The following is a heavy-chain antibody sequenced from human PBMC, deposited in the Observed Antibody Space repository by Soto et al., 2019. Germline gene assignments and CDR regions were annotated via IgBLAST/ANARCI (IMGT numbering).Heavy chain of an antibody. CDR3: AKGSGYGPNYYLDY. CDR1: GFTFSSYA. CDR2: INGNGVNT. V-gene: IGHV3-23*01. D-gene: IGHD3-3*01. Sequence: VGSLRLSCAASGFTFSSYAMSWVRQAPGRGLEWVSGINGNGVNTYYTDSLKGRFTISRDNSKNTLYLQMNSLRADDTAVYYCAKGSGYGPNYYLDYWGQGNLVT. J-gene: IGHJ4*02.